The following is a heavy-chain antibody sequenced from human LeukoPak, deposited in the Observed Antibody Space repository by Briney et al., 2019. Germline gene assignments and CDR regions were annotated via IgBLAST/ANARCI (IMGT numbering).Heavy chain of an antibody. V-gene: IGHV4-34*01. D-gene: IGHD6-13*01. Sequence: SETLSLTCAVYGGSFSGYYWSWIRQPPGKGLEWIGEINHSGSTNYNPSLKSRVTISVDTSKNQFSLKLSSVTAADTAVYYCVRDKGIAAAGISNYYYYYGMDVWGQGTTVTVSS. CDR1: GGSFSGYY. J-gene: IGHJ6*02. CDR2: INHSGST. CDR3: VRDKGIAAAGISNYYYYYGMDV.